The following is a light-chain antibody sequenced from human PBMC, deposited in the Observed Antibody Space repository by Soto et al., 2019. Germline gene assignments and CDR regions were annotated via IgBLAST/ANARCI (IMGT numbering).Light chain of an antibody. CDR2: DAS. CDR1: QSVSSY. CDR3: QQRSNWTPIT. Sequence: EIVLTQSPATLSLSPGERATLSCRASQSVSSYLSWYQQKPRQAPRLLIYDASNRATGIPARFSGSGSGTDFTLTISSLEPEDFAVYYCQQRSNWTPITFGQGTRLEIK. J-gene: IGKJ5*01. V-gene: IGKV3-11*01.